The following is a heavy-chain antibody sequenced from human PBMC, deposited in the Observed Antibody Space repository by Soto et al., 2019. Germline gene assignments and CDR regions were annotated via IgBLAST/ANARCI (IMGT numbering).Heavy chain of an antibody. V-gene: IGHV1-46*03. Sequence: GASVKVSCKASGYTFTSCYMHWVRQAPGQGLEWMGIINPSGGSTSYAQKFQGRVTMTRDTSTSTVYMELSSLRSEDTAVYYCARVYCSGGSCYSIDYWGQGTLVTVSS. D-gene: IGHD2-15*01. J-gene: IGHJ4*02. CDR2: INPSGGST. CDR1: GYTFTSCY. CDR3: ARVYCSGGSCYSIDY.